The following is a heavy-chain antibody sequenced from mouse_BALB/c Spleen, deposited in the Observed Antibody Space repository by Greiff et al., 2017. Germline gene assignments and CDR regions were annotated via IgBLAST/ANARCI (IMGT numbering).Heavy chain of an antibody. D-gene: IGHD2-10*02. Sequence: VKLVESGPGLVAPSQSLSITCTVSGFSLTSYGVHWVRQPPGKGLEWLGVIWAGGSTNYNSALMSRLSISKDNSKSQVFLKMNSLQTDDTAMYYCARDEYGNYGGYFDVWGAGTTVTVSS. CDR3: ARDEYGNYGGYFDV. CDR1: GFSLTSYG. J-gene: IGHJ1*01. V-gene: IGHV2-9*02. CDR2: IWAGGST.